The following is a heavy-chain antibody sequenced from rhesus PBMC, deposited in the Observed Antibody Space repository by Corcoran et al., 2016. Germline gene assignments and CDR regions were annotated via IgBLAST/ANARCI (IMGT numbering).Heavy chain of an antibody. CDR2: IYGSGGST. CDR3: ASSLFIYYSGSYYFDY. Sequence: QVQLQESGPGLVKPSETLPLTCAVSGASISSNYLSWIRQAPGKGLEWIGRIYGSGGSTDYNPSLKSRVTISIDTSKNQFSLKLSSVTAADTAVYYCASSLFIYYSGSYYFDYWGQGVLVTVSS. J-gene: IGHJ4*01. CDR1: GASISSNY. V-gene: IGHV4S2*01. D-gene: IGHD3-16*01.